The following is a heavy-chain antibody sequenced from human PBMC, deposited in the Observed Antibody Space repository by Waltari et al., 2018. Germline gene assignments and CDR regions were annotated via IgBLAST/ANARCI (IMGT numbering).Heavy chain of an antibody. D-gene: IGHD3-10*01. J-gene: IGHJ5*02. Sequence: QVQLVQSGAEVKKPGASVKVSCKVSGYTLTELSMHWVRQAPGKGLEWMGGFDPEGGGTNYAQKVPGRVTLAGEQSNDPALMGASNPGFEGNALYYFATGFRAGMVQGVTWFDPWGQGTLVTVSS. V-gene: IGHV1-24*01. CDR1: GYTLTELS. CDR3: ATGFRAGMVQGVTWFDP. CDR2: FDPEGGGT.